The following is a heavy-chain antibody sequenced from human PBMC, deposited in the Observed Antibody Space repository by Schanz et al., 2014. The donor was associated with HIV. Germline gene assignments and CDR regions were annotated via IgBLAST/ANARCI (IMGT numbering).Heavy chain of an antibody. CDR3: AKGIMGATEYYYGMDV. CDR1: GFTLEDYA. D-gene: IGHD1-26*01. Sequence: EVQLMESGGGLVQPGRSLRLSCAASGFTLEDYAMHWVRQAPGKGLEGVSGMSWNRRRIGYGDAVKGRFTISRDNANNFVYLEMNGLRVEDTALYYCAKGIMGATEYYYGMDVWGQGTMVTVSS. J-gene: IGHJ6*02. CDR2: MSWNRRRI. V-gene: IGHV3-9*01.